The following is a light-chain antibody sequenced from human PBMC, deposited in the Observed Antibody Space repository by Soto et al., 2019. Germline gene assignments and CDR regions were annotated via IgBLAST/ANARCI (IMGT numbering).Light chain of an antibody. CDR1: TSDIGGYDY. CDR2: DVN. CDR3: ASYAATMTNV. Sequence: QSALTQPASVSGSPGQSITISCTGTTSDIGGYDYVSWYQHHPGKAPKLMIYDVNIRPSAISNRFSGSKSGNTASLTISGLQAEDEAEYYCASYAATMTNVFGTGTKVTVL. J-gene: IGLJ1*01. V-gene: IGLV2-14*03.